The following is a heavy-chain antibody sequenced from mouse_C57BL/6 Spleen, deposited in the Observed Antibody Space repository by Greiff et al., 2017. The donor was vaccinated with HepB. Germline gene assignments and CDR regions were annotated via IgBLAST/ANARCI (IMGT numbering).Heavy chain of an antibody. D-gene: IGHD1-1*01. CDR2: IYPGDGDT. CDR1: GYAFSSSW. Sequence: VQLQQSGPELVKPGASVKISCKASGYAFSSSWMNWVKQRPGKGLEWIGRIYPGDGDTNYNGKFKGKATLTADKSSSTAYMQLSSLTSEDSAVYCCARSPITTVVATGGFDYWGQGTTLTVSS. J-gene: IGHJ2*01. CDR3: ARSPITTVVATGGFDY. V-gene: IGHV1-82*01.